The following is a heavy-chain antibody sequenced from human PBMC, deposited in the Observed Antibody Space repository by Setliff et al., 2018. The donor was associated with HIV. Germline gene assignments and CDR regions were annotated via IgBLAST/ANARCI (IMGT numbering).Heavy chain of an antibody. V-gene: IGHV1-8*01. CDR1: GYTSTSYD. Sequence: ASVKVSCKASGYTSTSYDINWVRQATGQGLEWMGWMNPDSGNTGSAQNFQGRLTITWNTSISTAYMELGSLGFDDTAVYFCARTRSGGSSVYYYYYMDVGGQGTAVTVSS. CDR3: ARTRSGGSSVYYYYYMDV. J-gene: IGHJ6*03. CDR2: MNPDSGNT. D-gene: IGHD2-15*01.